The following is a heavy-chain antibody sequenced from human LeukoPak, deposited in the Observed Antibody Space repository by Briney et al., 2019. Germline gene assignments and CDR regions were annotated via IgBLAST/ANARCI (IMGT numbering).Heavy chain of an antibody. V-gene: IGHV4-30-2*01. Sequence: PSETLSLTCTVSGGSISSGGYYWSWIRQPPGKGLEWIGYIYHSGGTYYNPSLKSRVTISVDRSKNRFSLKLSSVTAADTAVYYCARDLGIAAAGPWDYWGQGTLVIVSS. CDR2: IYHSGGT. J-gene: IGHJ4*02. D-gene: IGHD6-13*01. CDR3: ARDLGIAAAGPWDY. CDR1: GGSISSGGYY.